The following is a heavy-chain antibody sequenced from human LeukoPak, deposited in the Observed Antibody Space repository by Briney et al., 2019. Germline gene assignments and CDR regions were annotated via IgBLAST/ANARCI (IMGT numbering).Heavy chain of an antibody. CDR2: IYTSGST. CDR1: GGSISSGSYY. J-gene: IGHJ4*02. D-gene: IGHD3-10*01. CDR3: AREALLWFGELPLYYFDY. Sequence: PSETLSLTCTVSGGSISSGSYYWSWIRQPAGKGLEWIGRIYTSGSTNYNPSLKSRVTISVDTSKNQFSLKLSSVTAADTAVYYCAREALLWFGELPLYYFDYWGQGTLVTVSS. V-gene: IGHV4-61*02.